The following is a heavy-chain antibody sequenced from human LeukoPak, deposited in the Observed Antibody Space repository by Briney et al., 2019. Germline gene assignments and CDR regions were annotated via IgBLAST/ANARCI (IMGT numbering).Heavy chain of an antibody. CDR1: GFTFSSYG. CDR2: ISYDGSNK. V-gene: IGHV3-30*18. J-gene: IGHJ5*02. CDR3: AKGYTSRNWFDP. Sequence: GGSLRLSCAASGFTFSSYGMHWVRQAPGKGLEWVAVISYDGSNKYYADSVKGRFTIYRDNSKNTLYLQMNSLRAENTAVYYCAKGYTSRNWFDPWGQGTLVTGSS. D-gene: IGHD6-13*01.